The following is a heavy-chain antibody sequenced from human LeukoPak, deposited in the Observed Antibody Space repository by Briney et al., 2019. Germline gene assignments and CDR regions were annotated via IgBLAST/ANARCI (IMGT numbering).Heavy chain of an antibody. Sequence: GGSLRLSCAASGFTFSSYGMSWVRQAPGKGLEWVSAISGSGGSTYYADSVKGRFTISRDNSKNTLYLQMNSLRAEDTAVYYCAKVEIESSGWSDYWGQGTLVTVSS. D-gene: IGHD6-19*01. J-gene: IGHJ4*02. CDR2: ISGSGGST. CDR3: AKVEIESSGWSDY. V-gene: IGHV3-23*01. CDR1: GFTFSSYG.